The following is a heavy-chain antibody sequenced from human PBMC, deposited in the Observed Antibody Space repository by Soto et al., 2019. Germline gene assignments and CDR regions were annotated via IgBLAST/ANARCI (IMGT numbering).Heavy chain of an antibody. CDR3: ARSPRSYVDY. J-gene: IGHJ4*02. Sequence: TLSLTCTVSGGSISRSGYFWSWIRQHPGKGLEWIGYIYDSGSTYYNPSLKSRVSLSVDTSKNQFSLNLTSVTAADTDMYYCARSPRSYVDYWGQGTLVTVS. CDR2: IYDSGST. V-gene: IGHV4-31*03. CDR1: GGSISRSGYF.